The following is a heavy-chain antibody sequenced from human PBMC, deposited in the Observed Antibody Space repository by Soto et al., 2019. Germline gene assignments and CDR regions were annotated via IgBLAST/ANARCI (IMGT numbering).Heavy chain of an antibody. CDR2: IIPIFGTA. Sequence: SVKVSCKASGGTFSSYAISWVRQAPGQGLEWMGGIIPIFGTANYAQKFQGRVTITADESTSTAYMELSSLRSEDTAVYYCARDRAPGVGATGRRAFDIWGQGTMVTVS. CDR1: GGTFSSYA. J-gene: IGHJ3*02. CDR3: ARDRAPGVGATGRRAFDI. D-gene: IGHD1-26*01. V-gene: IGHV1-69*13.